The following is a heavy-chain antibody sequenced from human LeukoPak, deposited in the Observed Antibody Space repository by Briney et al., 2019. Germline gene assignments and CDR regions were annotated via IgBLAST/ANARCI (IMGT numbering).Heavy chain of an antibody. V-gene: IGHV4-39*01. CDR2: INHSGST. CDR3: ARQRRYSSSWYLFFLDP. J-gene: IGHJ5*02. D-gene: IGHD6-13*01. CDR1: GDSISSSSSY. Sequence: PSETLSLTCTVSGDSISSSSSYWGWIRQPPGEGLEWIGEINHSGSTNYNPSLKSRVTISVDTSKNQFSLKLSSVTAADTAVYYCARQRRYSSSWYLFFLDPWGQGTLVTVSS.